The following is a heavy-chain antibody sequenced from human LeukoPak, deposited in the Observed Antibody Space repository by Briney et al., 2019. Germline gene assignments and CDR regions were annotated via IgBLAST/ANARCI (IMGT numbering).Heavy chain of an antibody. V-gene: IGHV3-48*01. D-gene: IGHD1-26*01. Sequence: PGGSLRLSCAASAFTFSDYSMNWVRQAPGKGLEWVSYISGRSSTVYYADSVKGRFTISRDNAKNSMYLQMNSLRAEDTAVYYCARDRIKSGSYYFDYSRQVTLVTVSS. J-gene: IGHJ4*02. CDR3: ARDRIKSGSYYFDY. CDR1: AFTFSDYS. CDR2: ISGRSSTV.